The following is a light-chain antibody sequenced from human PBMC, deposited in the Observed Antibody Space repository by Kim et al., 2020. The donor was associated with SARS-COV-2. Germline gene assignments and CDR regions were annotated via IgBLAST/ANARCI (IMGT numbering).Light chain of an antibody. CDR2: DVS. CDR1: SSDVGGYNY. Sequence: QSITISCTGTSSDVGGYNYVSWYQQHPGKAPKLMIYDVSNRPSGVSNRFSGSKSGNTASLTISGLQAEDEADYYCSSYTSSIPYVFGTGTKVTV. V-gene: IGLV2-14*03. CDR3: SSYTSSIPYV. J-gene: IGLJ1*01.